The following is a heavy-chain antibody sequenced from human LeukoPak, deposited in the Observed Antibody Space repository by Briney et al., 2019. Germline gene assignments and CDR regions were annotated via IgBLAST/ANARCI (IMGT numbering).Heavy chain of an antibody. V-gene: IGHV3-74*01. CDR1: GFTFSRYA. CDR2: IKTDGSTI. Sequence: GGSLRLSCVVSGFTFSRYAMSWVRQAPGKGLVWVSRIKTDGSTITYADSVKGRFTISRDNAMNTLYLQMNSLGAEDTAVYYCARVGQGEWFFDLWGRGTLVTVSS. D-gene: IGHD1-26*01. J-gene: IGHJ2*01. CDR3: ARVGQGEWFFDL.